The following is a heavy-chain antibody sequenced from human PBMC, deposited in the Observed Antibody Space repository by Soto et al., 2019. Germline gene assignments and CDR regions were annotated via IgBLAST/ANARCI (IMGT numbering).Heavy chain of an antibody. V-gene: IGHV3-23*01. Sequence: GSLRLSCAASGFTFSSYAMSWVRQAPGKGLEWVSAISGSGGSTYYADSVKGRFTISRDNSKNTLYLQMNSLRAEDTAVYYCAKTSTFRGYSGYDLPGRRFDPWGQGTLVTVSS. D-gene: IGHD5-12*01. CDR1: GFTFSSYA. J-gene: IGHJ5*02. CDR3: AKTSTFRGYSGYDLPGRRFDP. CDR2: ISGSGGST.